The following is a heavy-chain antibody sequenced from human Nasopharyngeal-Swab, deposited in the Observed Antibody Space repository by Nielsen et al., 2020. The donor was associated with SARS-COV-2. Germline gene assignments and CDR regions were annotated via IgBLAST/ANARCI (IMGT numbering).Heavy chain of an antibody. CDR2: LSYSGRT. D-gene: IGHD3-3*01. CDR3: ARGARITIFGVVSQLDV. V-gene: IGHV4-31*02. Sequence: WIRQPPGKGLEWIGYLSYSGRTSSPPSLKIRVPISVDTSKNQFSLKLSSVTAADTAVYYCARGARITIFGVVSQLDVWGQGTTVTVSS. J-gene: IGHJ6*02.